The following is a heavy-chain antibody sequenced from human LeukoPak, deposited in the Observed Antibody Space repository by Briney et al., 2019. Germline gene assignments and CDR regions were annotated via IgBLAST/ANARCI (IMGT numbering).Heavy chain of an antibody. CDR1: GFTFSSYW. J-gene: IGHJ6*02. Sequence: GGSLRLSCAASGFTFSSYWMSWVRQAPGKGLEWVANIKQDGSEKYYVDSVKGRFTISRDNAKNSLYLQMNSLRAEDTAVYYCARDRPEKRRGGMDVWGQGTTVTVSS. CDR3: ARDRPEKRRGGMDV. CDR2: IKQDGSEK. V-gene: IGHV3-7*01.